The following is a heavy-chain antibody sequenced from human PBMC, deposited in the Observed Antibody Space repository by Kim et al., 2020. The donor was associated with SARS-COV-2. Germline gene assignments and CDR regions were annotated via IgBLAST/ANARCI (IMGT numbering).Heavy chain of an antibody. CDR1: GGSISSYY. CDR2: IYYSGST. CDR3: ARRVVIPAAKYNWFDP. Sequence: SETLSLTCTVSGGSISSYYWSWIRQPPGKGLEWIGYIYYSGSTNYNPSLKSRVTISVDTSKNQFSLKLSSVTAADTAVYYCARRVVIPAAKYNWFDPWGQGTLVTVSS. D-gene: IGHD2-2*01. J-gene: IGHJ5*02. V-gene: IGHV4-59*13.